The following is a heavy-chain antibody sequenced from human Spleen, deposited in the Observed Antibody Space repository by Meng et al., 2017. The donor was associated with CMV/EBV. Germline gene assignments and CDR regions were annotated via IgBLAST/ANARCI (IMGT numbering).Heavy chain of an antibody. CDR1: GFTFISYA. CDR2: IDGSGRRT. CDR3: ATMTPVTAREDY. J-gene: IGHJ4*02. D-gene: IGHD4-17*01. Sequence: GESLKISCAASGFTFISYAMTWVRQAPGKGLEWVASIDGSGRRTYYADSVKGRFTISRDSSKNTLYLRMSSLRAEDTAMYYCATMTPVTAREDYWGQGTLVTVSS. V-gene: IGHV3-23*01.